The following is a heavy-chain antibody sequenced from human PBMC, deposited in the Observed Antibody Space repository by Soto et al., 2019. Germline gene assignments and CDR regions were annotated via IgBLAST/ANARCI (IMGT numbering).Heavy chain of an antibody. CDR3: ARSDTPMARYYYGIDV. CDR2: IIPVLGST. J-gene: IGHJ6*02. Sequence: QVQLVQSGAEVKKPGSSVRVSCTASGGTLRSYALSWVRQAPGQGLEWMGGIIPVLGSTNYAQKFQGRVTVAADESTRTLYMELSSLRSDDTGVYYCARSDTPMARYYYGIDVWGQGTPVTVSS. CDR1: GGTLRSYA. D-gene: IGHD5-18*01. V-gene: IGHV1-69*12.